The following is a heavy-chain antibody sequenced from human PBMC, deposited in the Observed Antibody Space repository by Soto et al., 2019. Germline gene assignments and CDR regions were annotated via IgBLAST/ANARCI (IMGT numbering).Heavy chain of an antibody. CDR2: ISSGGALT. CDR3: AKRSGSSSRSFDY. Sequence: EVHLLESGGGLGQPGGSLRLSCAASGFTFSTYAMSWVRQAPGKGLEGVSTISSGGALTTYPDCVKGRFAISRDNSKNPLFLQMSSLRAEDTAVYYCAKRSGSSSRSFDYWGQGTLVTVSS. D-gene: IGHD6-6*01. CDR1: GFTFSTYA. J-gene: IGHJ4*02. V-gene: IGHV3-23*01.